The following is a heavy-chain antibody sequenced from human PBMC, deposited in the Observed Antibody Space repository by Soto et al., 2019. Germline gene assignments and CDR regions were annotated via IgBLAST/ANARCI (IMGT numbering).Heavy chain of an antibody. Sequence: GGSLRLSCAASGFTFDDYAMHWVRQAPGKGLEWVSGISWNSGSIGYADSVKGRFTISRDNAKNSLYLQMNSLRAEDTALYYCAKDTTHTQWLVLADWGQGTLVTVSS. CDR3: AKDTTHTQWLVLAD. D-gene: IGHD6-19*01. CDR1: GFTFDDYA. CDR2: ISWNSGSI. J-gene: IGHJ4*02. V-gene: IGHV3-9*01.